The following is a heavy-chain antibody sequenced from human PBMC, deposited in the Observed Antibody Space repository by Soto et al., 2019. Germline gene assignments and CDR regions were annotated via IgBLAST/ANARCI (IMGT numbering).Heavy chain of an antibody. Sequence: QVHLVESGGGVVQPGGSLRLSCEASGFNFRDYNMFWVRQAPGKGLEWVALITYDGSIKYYADSVRGRFTISRDNSKNTLYLQMNSLRAEDTAVYYCANSEYSRYKNIDVWGQGTTVTVSS. CDR1: GFNFRDYN. J-gene: IGHJ6*02. CDR2: ITYDGSIK. V-gene: IGHV3-30*18. D-gene: IGHD5-18*01. CDR3: ANSEYSRYKNIDV.